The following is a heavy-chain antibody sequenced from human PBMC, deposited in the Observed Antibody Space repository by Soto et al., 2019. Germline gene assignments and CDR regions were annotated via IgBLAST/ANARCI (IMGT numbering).Heavy chain of an antibody. Sequence: PGESLKISCKGSGYSFTIYWIGWVRQRPGKGLEWMGIIYPGDSDTRYSPSFQGQVTISADKSISTAYLQWSSLKASDTAMYYCASPWNYYDYSGQPSAAFDIWGQGTMVTVSS. CDR2: IYPGDSDT. D-gene: IGHD3-22*01. J-gene: IGHJ3*02. CDR1: GYSFTIYW. CDR3: ASPWNYYDYSGQPSAAFDI. V-gene: IGHV5-51*01.